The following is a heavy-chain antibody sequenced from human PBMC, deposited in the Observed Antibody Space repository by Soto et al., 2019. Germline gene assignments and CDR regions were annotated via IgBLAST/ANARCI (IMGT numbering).Heavy chain of an antibody. D-gene: IGHD2-15*01. CDR3: ARELPEFVVVVAATPDAFDI. J-gene: IGHJ3*02. Sequence: ASVKVSCKASGYTFTSYYMHWVRQAPGQGLEWMGIINPSGGSTSYAQKFQGRVTMTRDTSTSTVYMELSSLRSEDTAVYYCARELPEFVVVVAATPDAFDIWGQGTMVTVSS. V-gene: IGHV1-46*01. CDR2: INPSGGST. CDR1: GYTFTSYY.